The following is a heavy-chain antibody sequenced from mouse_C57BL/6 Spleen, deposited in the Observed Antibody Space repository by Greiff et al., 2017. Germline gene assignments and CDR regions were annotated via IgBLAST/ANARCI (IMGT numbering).Heavy chain of an antibody. D-gene: IGHD1-1*01. V-gene: IGHV1-15*01. CDR3: TRSPTLVADY. CDR2: IDPETGGT. CDR1: GYTFTDYE. J-gene: IGHJ2*01. Sequence: QVQLQQSGAELVRPGASVTLSCKASGYTFTDYEMHWVKQTPVHGLEWIGAIDPETGGTAYNQKFKGKAILTADKSSSTAYMELRSLTSEDSAVYYCTRSPTLVADYWGQGTTLTVSS.